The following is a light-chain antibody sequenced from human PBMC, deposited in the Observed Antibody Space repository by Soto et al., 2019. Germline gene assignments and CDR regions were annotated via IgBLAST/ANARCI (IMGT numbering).Light chain of an antibody. J-gene: IGKJ5*01. CDR1: QGIRND. Sequence: DLQMTQSPSSLSASVGDRVTITCRASQGIRNDLAWYQQKPGKAPKRLIYHASSLQSGVPSRFSGSGSGTEFTLTISSLQPEDFATYYCLQHNNYPPITFGQGTRLEIK. V-gene: IGKV1-17*01. CDR2: HAS. CDR3: LQHNNYPPIT.